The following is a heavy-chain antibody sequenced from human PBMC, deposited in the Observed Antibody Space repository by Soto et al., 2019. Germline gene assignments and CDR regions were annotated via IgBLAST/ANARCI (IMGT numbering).Heavy chain of an antibody. CDR2: ISGSGDTT. CDR1: GFTFSSYD. D-gene: IGHD3-10*01. Sequence: GGSLRLSCATSGFTFSSYDMSWVSRAPGKGLEWVSAISGSGDTTYYADTVQDRFTVTRDNSSGTLFLTMNSLRANDTAVDYCSKDERIRGVVPRFDFWGQGSLVTVSS. CDR3: SKDERIRGVVPRFDF. J-gene: IGHJ4*02. V-gene: IGHV3-23*01.